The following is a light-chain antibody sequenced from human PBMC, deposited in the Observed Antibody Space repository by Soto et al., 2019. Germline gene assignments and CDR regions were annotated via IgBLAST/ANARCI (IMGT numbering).Light chain of an antibody. V-gene: IGKV1-12*01. Sequence: DIQMTQSPSSVSASLGDRVTITCRASESIRSFLAWYQQKPGKAPKLLIYHESSLQSGVPSRFSGRGSGTEFTLTISSLQPEDSATCFCQQTSTFPTFGQGTKVEI. J-gene: IGKJ1*01. CDR2: HES. CDR1: ESIRSF. CDR3: QQTSTFPT.